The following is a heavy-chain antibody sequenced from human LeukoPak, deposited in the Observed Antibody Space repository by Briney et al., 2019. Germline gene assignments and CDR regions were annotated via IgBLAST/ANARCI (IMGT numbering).Heavy chain of an antibody. D-gene: IGHD2-15*01. CDR2: INTNIGNP. CDR1: GYTFTSYA. Sequence: ASVKVSCKASGYTFTSYAMNWVRQAPGQGLEWMGWINTNIGNPTYAQGFTGRFVFSLDTSVSTAYLQISSLKAEDTAVYYCARGYCSGGSCPNWFDPWGQGTLVTVSS. CDR3: ARGYCSGGSCPNWFDP. V-gene: IGHV7-4-1*02. J-gene: IGHJ5*02.